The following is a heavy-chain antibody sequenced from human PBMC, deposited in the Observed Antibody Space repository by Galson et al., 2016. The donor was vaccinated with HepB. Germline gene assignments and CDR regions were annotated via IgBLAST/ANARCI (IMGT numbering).Heavy chain of an antibody. CDR2: INAPGTSK. Sequence: SLRLSCAASGFSFSTYSMNWVRQSPGKGLEWVSVINAPGTSKYYSKSVKGRFTVSRDEFENTLYLQMNSLRADDTALYYCARGHDYGDYLATWGQGSLVIVSS. CDR1: GFSFSTYS. J-gene: IGHJ4*02. D-gene: IGHD4-17*01. V-gene: IGHV3-23*01. CDR3: ARGHDYGDYLAT.